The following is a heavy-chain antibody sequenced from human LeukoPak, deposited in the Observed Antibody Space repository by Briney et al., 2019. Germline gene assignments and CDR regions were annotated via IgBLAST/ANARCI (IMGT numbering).Heavy chain of an antibody. CDR2: IGSSGDT. D-gene: IGHD1-26*01. Sequence: PGGSLRLSCSASGFTFSNYDIHWVRQATGKGLEWVSAIGSSGDTYYIDSVKGRFTISRESAKNSLYLQMNSLRAEDTAVYYCVRQPDSARYGFDFWGQGTLVIVSS. CDR3: VRQPDSARYGFDF. J-gene: IGHJ4*02. CDR1: GFTFSNYD. V-gene: IGHV3-13*01.